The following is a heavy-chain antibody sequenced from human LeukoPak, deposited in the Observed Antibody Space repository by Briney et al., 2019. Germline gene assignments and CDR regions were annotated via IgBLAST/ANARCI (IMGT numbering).Heavy chain of an antibody. V-gene: IGHV4-4*02. Sequence: GSLRLSCAASGFTFSSYEMVWVRQAPGRGLEGIGEIYHSGSTNYNPSLKSRVTISVDKSKNQFSLKLSSVTAADTAVYYCARGPYYYDSSGYYIPYYGMDVWGQGTTVTVSS. J-gene: IGHJ6*02. CDR2: IYHSGST. D-gene: IGHD3-22*01. CDR1: GFTFSSYEM. CDR3: ARGPYYYDSSGYYIPYYGMDV.